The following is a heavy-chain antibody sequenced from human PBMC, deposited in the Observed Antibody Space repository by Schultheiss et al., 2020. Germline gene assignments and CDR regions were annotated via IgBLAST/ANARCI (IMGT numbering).Heavy chain of an antibody. Sequence: WGSLRLSCAASGFTFSSYGMHWVRQAPGKGLEWVAVISYDGSNKYYADSVKGRFTISRDNSKNTLYLQMNSLRAEDTALYYCAKDSGYTSSWIDYWGQGTLVTVSS. CDR3: AKDSGYTSSWIDY. CDR1: GFTFSSYG. V-gene: IGHV3-30*18. J-gene: IGHJ4*02. CDR2: ISYDGSNK. D-gene: IGHD6-13*01.